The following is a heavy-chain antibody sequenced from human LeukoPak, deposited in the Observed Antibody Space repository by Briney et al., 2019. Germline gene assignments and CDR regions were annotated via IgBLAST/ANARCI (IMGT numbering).Heavy chain of an antibody. D-gene: IGHD3-9*01. CDR1: GYTFTGYY. CDR3: ARDAQRGYYDILTGYYC. Sequence: ASVKVSCKASGYTFTGYYMHWVRQAPGQGLEWMGRINPNSGGTNYAQKFQGRVTMTRDTSISTAYMELSRLRSDDTAVYYCARDAQRGYYDILTGYYCWGQGTLVTASS. V-gene: IGHV1-2*06. CDR2: INPNSGGT. J-gene: IGHJ4*02.